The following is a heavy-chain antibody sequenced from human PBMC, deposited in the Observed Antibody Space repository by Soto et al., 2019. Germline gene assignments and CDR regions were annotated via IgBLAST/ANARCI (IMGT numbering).Heavy chain of an antibody. J-gene: IGHJ6*02. Sequence: SEAVSLTCTVSRDTIKIYFWSWVRQAPGRGLERIAYMSYSRTPAYTHSLKSRLTISVDPSQSRFSLRLASVTAADTATYYCARLFIVGAPGSYYTGLDVWGQGTTVTVSS. CDR1: RDTIKIYF. V-gene: IGHV4-59*01. CDR3: ARLFIVGAPGSYYTGLDV. CDR2: MSYSRTP. D-gene: IGHD1-26*01.